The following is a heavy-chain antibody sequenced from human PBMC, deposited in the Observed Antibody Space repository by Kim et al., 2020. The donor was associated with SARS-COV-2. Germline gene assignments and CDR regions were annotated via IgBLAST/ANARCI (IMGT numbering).Heavy chain of an antibody. CDR3: ARDLETLLLWFREQDYYYYGMDV. V-gene: IGHV7-4-1*02. CDR2: INTNTGNP. D-gene: IGHD3-10*01. J-gene: IGHJ6*02. CDR1: GYTFTSYA. Sequence: ASVKVSCKASGYTFTSYAMNWVRQAPGQGLEWMGWINTNTGNPTNAQGFTGRFVFSLDTSVSTAYLQISSLKAEDTAVYYCARDLETLLLWFREQDYYYYGMDVWGQGTTVTVSS.